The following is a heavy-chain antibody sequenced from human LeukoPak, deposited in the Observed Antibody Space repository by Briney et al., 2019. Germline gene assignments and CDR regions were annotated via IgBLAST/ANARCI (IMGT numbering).Heavy chain of an antibody. V-gene: IGHV3-66*01. CDR1: GFTVSNNY. J-gene: IGHJ5*02. CDR2: IYSGGDT. Sequence: GRSLRLSCAASGFTVSNNYMNWVRQAPGKGLEWVSLIYSGGDTHYADSVKGRFTISRDSSKNTLYLQMNSLRAEDTAVYYCARDPPAVRTNTYAWGQGTLVTVSS. D-gene: IGHD4/OR15-4a*01. CDR3: ARDPPAVRTNTYA.